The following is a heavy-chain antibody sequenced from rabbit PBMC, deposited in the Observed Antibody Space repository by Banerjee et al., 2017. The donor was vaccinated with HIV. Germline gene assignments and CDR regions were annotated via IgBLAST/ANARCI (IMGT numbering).Heavy chain of an antibody. Sequence: QEQLEESGGDLVKPGASLTLTCTASGFDFSSNAMCWVRQAPGKGLEWITCVSDGSTYYANWAKGRFTISKTSSTTVTLQMTSLTAADTATYFCARDRDWTLDLWGQGTLVTVS. J-gene: IGHJ4*01. V-gene: IGHV1S45*01. CDR1: GFDFSSNA. CDR2: VSDGST. D-gene: IGHD4-2*01. CDR3: ARDRDWTLDL.